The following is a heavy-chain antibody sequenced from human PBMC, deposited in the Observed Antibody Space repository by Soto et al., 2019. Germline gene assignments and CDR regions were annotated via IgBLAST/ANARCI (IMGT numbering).Heavy chain of an antibody. V-gene: IGHV4-61*05. J-gene: IGHJ6*03. D-gene: IGHD6-13*01. CDR1: GGSISSSSYY. CDR3: ARVSSSWYSHYYYYMDV. CDR2: IYYSGST. Sequence: PSETLSLTCTVSGGSISSSSYYWGWIRQPPGKGLEWIGYIYYSGSTNYNPSLKSRVTISVDTSKNQFSLKLSSVTAADTAVYYCARVSSSWYSHYYYYMDVWGQGTTVTVSS.